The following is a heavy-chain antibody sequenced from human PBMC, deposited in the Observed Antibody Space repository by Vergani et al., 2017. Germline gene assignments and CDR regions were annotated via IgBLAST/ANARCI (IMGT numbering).Heavy chain of an antibody. V-gene: IGHV3-23*01. J-gene: IGHJ3*02. Sequence: EVQLLESGGGLVQPGGSLRLSCAASGFTFSSYAMSWVRQAPGKGLEWVSAISGSGGSTYYADSVKGRFTISRDNSKNTLYLQMNSLRGEDTAVYYCAKASEEYSSSSDAFDIWGQGTMVTVSS. D-gene: IGHD6-6*01. CDR2: ISGSGGST. CDR3: AKASEEYSSSSDAFDI. CDR1: GFTFSSYA.